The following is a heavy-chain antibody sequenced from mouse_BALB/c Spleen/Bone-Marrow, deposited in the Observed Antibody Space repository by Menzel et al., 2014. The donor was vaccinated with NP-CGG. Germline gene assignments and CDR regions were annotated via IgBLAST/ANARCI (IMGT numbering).Heavy chain of an antibody. V-gene: IGHV1-14*01. Sequence: VQLQQPGPELVKPGASVKMSCKASGYTFTSYIMHWVKQKPGQGLEWIGYINPYNDGTKYNEKFKGKATLTSDKSSSTAYMELSSLTSEDSAVYYCARRWLPYAMDYCGQGTSVTVSS. CDR1: GYTFTSYI. CDR3: ARRWLPYAMDY. CDR2: INPYNDGT. J-gene: IGHJ4*01. D-gene: IGHD2-3*01.